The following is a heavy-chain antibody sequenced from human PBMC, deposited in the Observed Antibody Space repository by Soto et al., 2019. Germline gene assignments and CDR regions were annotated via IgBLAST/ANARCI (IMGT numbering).Heavy chain of an antibody. J-gene: IGHJ6*02. CDR2: IIPISETT. CDR3: ARSQGSSTSLEIYYYYYYGMDV. D-gene: IGHD2-2*01. V-gene: IGHV1-69*01. Sequence: QVQLVQSGAEVKKPGSSVKVSCKASGGTFSSYAISWVRQAPGQGLEWMGVIIPISETTNYAQKFQGRVTITADEPKSTAYMELSSLRSEDTAVYYCARSQGSSTSLEIYYYYYYGMDVWGQGTTVTVSS. CDR1: GGTFSSYA.